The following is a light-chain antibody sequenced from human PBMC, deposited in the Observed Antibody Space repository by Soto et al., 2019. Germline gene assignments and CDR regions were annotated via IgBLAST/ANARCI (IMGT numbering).Light chain of an antibody. CDR3: QQYNNWYSIT. V-gene: IGKV1-5*03. CDR2: QAS. Sequence: DIQMTQSPPTLSASVGDRVTITCRASQSISSWLAWYQQKPGKAPKLLIYQASSLENGVPSRFRGSGSGTEFTLTISSLQPDDFGVYYCQQYNNWYSITFGQGTRLEIK. CDR1: QSISSW. J-gene: IGKJ5*01.